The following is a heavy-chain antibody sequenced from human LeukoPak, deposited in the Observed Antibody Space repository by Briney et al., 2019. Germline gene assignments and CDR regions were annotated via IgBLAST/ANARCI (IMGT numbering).Heavy chain of an antibody. CDR1: GFTFSSYG. V-gene: IGHV3-30*02. CDR2: IRYGGSNK. Sequence: GGSLRLSCAASGFTFSSYGMTWVRQAPGKGLEWVAFIRYGGSNKYYADSVKGRFTISRDNSKNTLYLQMNSLRAEDTAVFYCAKGPASSGWRDYYYYYYMDVWGKGTTVTISS. J-gene: IGHJ6*03. D-gene: IGHD6-19*01. CDR3: AKGPASSGWRDYYYYYYMDV.